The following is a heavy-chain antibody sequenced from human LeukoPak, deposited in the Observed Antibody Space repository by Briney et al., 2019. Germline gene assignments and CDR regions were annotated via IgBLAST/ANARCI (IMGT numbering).Heavy chain of an antibody. D-gene: IGHD3-16*01. CDR1: GYSISSGYH. Sequence: SETLSLTCTVSGYSISSGYHWGWIRQAPGKGLEWLGSIYQSGSAYYNPSLKSRVALSVDTSKNQVSVKLSSVTAADTAVYYCVRAEINDYMKYWGQGILVTVSS. CDR2: IYQSGSA. CDR3: VRAEINDYMKY. V-gene: IGHV4-38-2*02. J-gene: IGHJ4*02.